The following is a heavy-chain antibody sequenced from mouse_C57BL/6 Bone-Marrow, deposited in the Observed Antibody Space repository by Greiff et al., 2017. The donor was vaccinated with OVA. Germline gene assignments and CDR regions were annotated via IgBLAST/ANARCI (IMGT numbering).Heavy chain of an antibody. CDR3: ARDSNYVGFAY. CDR2: IHPNSGST. D-gene: IGHD2-5*01. CDR1: GYTFTSYW. J-gene: IGHJ3*01. V-gene: IGHV1-64*01. Sequence: VQLVESGAELVKPGASVKLSCKASGYTFTSYWMHWVKQRPGQGLEWIGMIHPNSGSTNYNEKFKSKATLTVDKSSSTAYMQLSSLTSEDSAVYYCARDSNYVGFAYWGQGTLVTVSA.